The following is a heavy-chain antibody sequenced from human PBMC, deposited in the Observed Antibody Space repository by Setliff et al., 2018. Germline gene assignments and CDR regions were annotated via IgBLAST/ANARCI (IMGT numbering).Heavy chain of an antibody. Sequence: ASVKVSCKASGYIFSAYHVNWVRQAPGHGPEWVGCIRPLRGDTKSAQKFQGRLTMTGDASINTAFMELTGLTSDDTAVYYCARAASGTGFYHFFSYMDVWGKGTTVTVSS. V-gene: IGHV1-2*02. CDR3: ARAASGTGFYHFFSYMDV. J-gene: IGHJ6*03. CDR1: GYIFSAYH. D-gene: IGHD1-7*01. CDR2: IRPLRGDT.